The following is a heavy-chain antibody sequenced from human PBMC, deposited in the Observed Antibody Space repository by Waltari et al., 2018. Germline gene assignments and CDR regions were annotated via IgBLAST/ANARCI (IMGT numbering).Heavy chain of an antibody. J-gene: IGHJ4*02. V-gene: IGHV3-23*01. CDR1: RFTFSSYA. D-gene: IGHD3-22*01. CDR3: AKDFYDSSGYAYYFDY. Sequence: EVQLLESGGGLVQPGGSLILSCPASRFTFSSYAMRCVRQAPGKGLEGVSAISGIGGSTYYADSVKGRFTSSRDNSKNTLYLQMNSLRAEDTAVYYCAKDFYDSSGYAYYFDYWGQGTLVTVSS. CDR2: ISGIGGST.